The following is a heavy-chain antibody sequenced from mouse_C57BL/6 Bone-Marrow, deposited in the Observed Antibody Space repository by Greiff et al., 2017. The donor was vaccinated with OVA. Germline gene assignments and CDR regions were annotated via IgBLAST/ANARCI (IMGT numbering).Heavy chain of an antibody. J-gene: IGHJ2*01. CDR1: GFTFSSYG. CDR3: ARLGSPYYFDY. Sequence: EVQVVESGGDLVKPGGSLKLSCAASGFTFSSYGMSWVRQTPDKRLEWVATISSGGSYTYYPDSVKGRFTISRDNAKNTLYLQMSSLKSEDTAMYYCARLGSPYYFDYWGQGTTLTVSS. V-gene: IGHV5-6*01. CDR2: ISSGGSYT. D-gene: IGHD1-1*02.